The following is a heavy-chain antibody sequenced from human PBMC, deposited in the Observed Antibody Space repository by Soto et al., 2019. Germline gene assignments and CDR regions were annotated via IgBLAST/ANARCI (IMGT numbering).Heavy chain of an antibody. CDR1: GYTFTRYG. CDR3: AKNGQPPYYYYGLDV. V-gene: IGHV1-18*01. D-gene: IGHD2-8*01. CDR2: ISGYNVDT. Sequence: QGHLVQSGAEVKKPGTSVKVSCTASGYTFTRYGISWVRQAPGQGLEWMGWISGYNVDTNYAQNLQGRVTMTIDTSTSTAYMELRSLTSDDTAVYYCAKNGQPPYYYYGLDVWGHGTTVTVSS. J-gene: IGHJ6*02.